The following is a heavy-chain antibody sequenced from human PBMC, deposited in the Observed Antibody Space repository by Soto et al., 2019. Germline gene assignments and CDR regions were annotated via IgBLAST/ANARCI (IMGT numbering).Heavy chain of an antibody. J-gene: IGHJ5*02. D-gene: IGHD3-16*02. V-gene: IGHV1-18*01. CDR1: GYTFTSYG. CDR3: ARDGRDHYVSVWGSYRTNWFDP. CDR2: ISAYNGNT. Sequence: ASXKVSCKASGYTFTSYGISWVRQAPGQGLERMGWISAYNGNTNYSQKLQGRVTMTTDTSTSTAYMELRSLRSDDTAVYYCARDGRDHYVSVWGSYRTNWFDPWGQGTLVTVSS.